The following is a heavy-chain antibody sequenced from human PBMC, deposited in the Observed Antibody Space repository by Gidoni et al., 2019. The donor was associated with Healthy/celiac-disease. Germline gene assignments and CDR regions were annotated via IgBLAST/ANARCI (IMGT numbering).Heavy chain of an antibody. CDR3: ATSACSGGSCYLGGYFDY. V-gene: IGHV4-30-4*07. D-gene: IGHD2-15*01. J-gene: IGHJ4*02. Sequence: QVQRQESGPGRVKPSQTLSRNCAGAGGSISSGGYAWGWIRQPPGKGLEWIGYIYYSGSTYSNPSLKSRVTISVDTSKNQFSLKLRSVTAADTAVYSCATSACSGGSCYLGGYFDYWGQGTLVTVSS. CDR1: GGSISSGGYA. CDR2: IYYSGST.